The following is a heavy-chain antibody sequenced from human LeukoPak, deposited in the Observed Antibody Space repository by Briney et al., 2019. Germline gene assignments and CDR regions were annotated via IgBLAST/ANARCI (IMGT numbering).Heavy chain of an antibody. CDR2: ISNIGST. J-gene: IGHJ5*02. CDR3: ARHLKRAFDP. Sequence: MTSETLSLTCTVSGGSISSYYWSWIRQPPGKGLEWIGYISNIGSTNYNPSLKSRVTISVDTSKNQFSLKLTSVTAADTAVYYCARHLKRAFDPWGQGTLVTVSS. D-gene: IGHD3-9*01. CDR1: GGSISSYY. V-gene: IGHV4-59*08.